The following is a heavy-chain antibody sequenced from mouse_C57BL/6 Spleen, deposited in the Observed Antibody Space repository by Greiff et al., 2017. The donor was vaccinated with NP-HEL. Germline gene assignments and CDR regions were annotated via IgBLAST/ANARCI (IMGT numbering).Heavy chain of an antibody. CDR2: ISSGGSYT. CDR3: ARHGGSGAWFAY. CDR1: GFTFSSYG. Sequence: DVMLVESGGDLVKPGGSLKLSCAASGFTFSSYGMSWVRQTPDKRLEWVATISSGGSYTYYPDSVKGRFTISRDNAKNTLYLQMSSLKSEDTAMYYCARHGGSGAWFAYWGQGTLVTVSA. D-gene: IGHD3-2*02. V-gene: IGHV5-6*02. J-gene: IGHJ3*01.